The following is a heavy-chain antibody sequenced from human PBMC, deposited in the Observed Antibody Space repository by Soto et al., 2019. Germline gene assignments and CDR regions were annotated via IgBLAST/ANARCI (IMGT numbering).Heavy chain of an antibody. D-gene: IGHD2-8*01. V-gene: IGHV3-48*02. CDR1: GFTFSSYS. CDR2: ISSSSSTI. CDR3: ARSAIVLMVYANFSYYYYGMDV. J-gene: IGHJ6*02. Sequence: EVQLVESGGGLVQPGGSLRLSCAASGFTFSSYSMNWVRQAPGKGLEWVSYISSSSSTIYYADSVKGRFTISRHNAKNSLYLQMNSLSDEDTAVYYCARSAIVLMVYANFSYYYYGMDVWGQGTTVTVSS.